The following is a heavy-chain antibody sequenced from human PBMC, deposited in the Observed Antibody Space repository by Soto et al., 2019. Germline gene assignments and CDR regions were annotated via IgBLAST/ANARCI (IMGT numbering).Heavy chain of an antibody. D-gene: IGHD5-18*01. V-gene: IGHV4-59*01. CDR2: IYYNGST. J-gene: IGHJ4*02. Sequence: SETLSLTCTVSGDSISASSWSWVRQPPGKGLEWIVNIYYNGSTNYNPSLKSRVTISVDTSKNQFSLKLSSVTAVDTATYYCAQLPWKQLWPRAPVVNWGQGTPVTVSS. CDR3: AQLPWKQLWPRAPVVN. CDR1: GDSISASS.